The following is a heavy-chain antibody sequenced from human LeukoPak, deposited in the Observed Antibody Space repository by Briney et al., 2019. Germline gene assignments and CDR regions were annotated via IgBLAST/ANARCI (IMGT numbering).Heavy chain of an antibody. V-gene: IGHV1-46*01. D-gene: IGHD2-15*01. CDR1: GNTFTSNY. CDR2: INPSRDST. Sequence: ASVKVSCKASGNTFTSNYMHWVRQAPGQGLEWMGIINPSRDSTSYAQKFQGRVTMTRDTSTSTVYMELSSLRSEDTAVYYCARVDGSPDYWGQGTLVTVSS. CDR3: ARVDGSPDY. J-gene: IGHJ4*02.